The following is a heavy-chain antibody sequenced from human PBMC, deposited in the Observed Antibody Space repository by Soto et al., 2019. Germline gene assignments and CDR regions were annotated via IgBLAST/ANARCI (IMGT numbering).Heavy chain of an antibody. V-gene: IGHV3-48*02. D-gene: IGHD3-3*01. CDR2: ISSSSSTI. CDR3: ARNPGAQYYDFWSGYLYYYYGMDV. J-gene: IGHJ6*02. Sequence: AGGSLRLSCAASGFTFSSYSMNWVRQAPGKGLEWVSYISSSSSTIYYADSVKGRFTISRDNAKNSLYLQMNSLRDEDTAVYYCARNPGAQYYDFWSGYLYYYYGMDVWGQGTTVTVSS. CDR1: GFTFSSYS.